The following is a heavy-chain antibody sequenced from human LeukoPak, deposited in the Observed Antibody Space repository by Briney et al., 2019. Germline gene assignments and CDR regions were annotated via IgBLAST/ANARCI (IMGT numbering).Heavy chain of an antibody. CDR2: INPNNGAT. CDR3: ARGPSHGAFDI. CDR1: GYTFTAYY. V-gene: IGHV1-2*02. Sequence: ASVKVSCKASGYTFTAYYIHWFGQAPGQGLEWMGWINPNNGATKYAQKFQDRVTMTRDTSITTVYMELSGLRCDDTAVYYCARGPSHGAFDIWGQGTMVTVSS. J-gene: IGHJ3*02.